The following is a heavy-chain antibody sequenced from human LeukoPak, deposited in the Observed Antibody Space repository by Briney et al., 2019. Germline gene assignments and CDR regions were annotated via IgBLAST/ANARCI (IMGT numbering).Heavy chain of an antibody. Sequence: PGGSLRLSCAASGFTFSSYSMNWVRQALGEGLEWVSSISSSSSYIYYADSVKGRFTISRDNAKNSLYLQMNSLRAEDTAVYYCARDTPYGDYLICDYWGQGTLVTVSS. CDR3: ARDTPYGDYLICDY. CDR1: GFTFSSYS. J-gene: IGHJ4*02. CDR2: ISSSSSYI. V-gene: IGHV3-21*01. D-gene: IGHD4-17*01.